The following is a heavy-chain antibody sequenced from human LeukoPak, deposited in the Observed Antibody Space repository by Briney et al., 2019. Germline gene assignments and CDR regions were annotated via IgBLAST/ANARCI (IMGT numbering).Heavy chain of an antibody. CDR1: GGSISSYY. V-gene: IGHV4-59*01. CDR3: AKDLYGYVSNWFDP. J-gene: IGHJ5*02. D-gene: IGHD5-12*01. Sequence: PSETLSLTCTVSGGSISSYYWSWIRQPPGKGLEWIGYIYYSGSTNYNPSLKSRVTISVDTSKNQFSLKLSSVTAADTAVYYCAKDLYGYVSNWFDPWGQGTLVTVSS. CDR2: IYYSGST.